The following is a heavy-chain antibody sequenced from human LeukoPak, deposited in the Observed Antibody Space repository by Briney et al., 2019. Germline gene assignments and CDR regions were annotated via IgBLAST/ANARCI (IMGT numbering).Heavy chain of an antibody. V-gene: IGHV2-70*11. D-gene: IGHD6-6*01. CDR2: IDWDDDE. Sequence: SGPTLVNPTQTLTLTCTFSGFSLSTSAMCVSWIRQPPGKALEWLARIDWDDDEYYSTSLKTRLTISKDTSKNQVVLKMTNMDPVDTATYYCARYRTPTIAARGYYFDYWGQGTLVTVST. CDR3: ARYRTPTIAARGYYFDY. J-gene: IGHJ4*02. CDR1: GFSLSTSAMC.